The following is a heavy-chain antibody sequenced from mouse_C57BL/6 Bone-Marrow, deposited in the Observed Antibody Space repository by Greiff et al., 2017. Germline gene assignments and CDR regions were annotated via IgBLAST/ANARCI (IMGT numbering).Heavy chain of an antibody. J-gene: IGHJ2*01. V-gene: IGHV1-50*01. CDR2: IDPSDSYT. CDR3: ARSDYDYDLYYFDY. Sequence: VQLQQPGAELVKPGASVKLSCKASGYTFTSYWMQWVKQRPGQGLEWIGEIDPSDSYTNYNQKLKGKATLTVDTSSSTAYMQLSSLTSEDSAVYYCARSDYDYDLYYFDYWGQGTTLTVSS. CDR1: GYTFTSYW. D-gene: IGHD2-4*01.